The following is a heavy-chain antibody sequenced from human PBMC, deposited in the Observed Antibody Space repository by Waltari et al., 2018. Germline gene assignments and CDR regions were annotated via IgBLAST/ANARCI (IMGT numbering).Heavy chain of an antibody. Sequence: EVQLVESGGGLVQPGRSLRLSFAATGFNFESYAIHWVRQTPGKGLEWVAGISWKSDIVGYADSVRGRFTVSRDNANNSLYLTMNSLRPEDTAFYYCAKDILVGASRWGAFDMWGQGTKVTVSS. CDR3: AKDILVGASRWGAFDM. J-gene: IGHJ3*02. D-gene: IGHD1-26*01. V-gene: IGHV3-9*01. CDR1: GFNFESYA. CDR2: ISWKSDIV.